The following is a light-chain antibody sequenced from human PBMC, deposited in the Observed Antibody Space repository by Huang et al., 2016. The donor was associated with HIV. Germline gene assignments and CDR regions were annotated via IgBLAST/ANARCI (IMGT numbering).Light chain of an antibody. CDR3: QQSYSTPRT. Sequence: DIQMTQSPFSLSASVGDRVTITCRASQRISSYLNWYQQKPGKAPKILIYAAASLQSGVPSRFSGSGSVTDFTLTISSLQPEDFATYYCQQSYSTPRTFGQGTKLEIK. V-gene: IGKV1-39*01. CDR2: AAA. CDR1: QRISSY. J-gene: IGKJ2*01.